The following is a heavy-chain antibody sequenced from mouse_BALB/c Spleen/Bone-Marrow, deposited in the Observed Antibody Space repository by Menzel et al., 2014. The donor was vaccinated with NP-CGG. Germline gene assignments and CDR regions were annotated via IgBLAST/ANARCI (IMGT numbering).Heavy chain of an antibody. CDR1: GYAFSVYW. J-gene: IGHJ2*01. V-gene: IGHV1-80*01. CDR2: IYPGDGDT. CDR3: ARGGISVDY. Sequence: QVQLQQSGAELVRPGSSVKISCKASGYAFSVYWMNWVEQRPGQGLERIGQIYPGDGDTNYNGKFKGRASLTADKSSNTAYMQLSSLTSEDSAVYFCARGGISVDYWGQGTTLTVSS.